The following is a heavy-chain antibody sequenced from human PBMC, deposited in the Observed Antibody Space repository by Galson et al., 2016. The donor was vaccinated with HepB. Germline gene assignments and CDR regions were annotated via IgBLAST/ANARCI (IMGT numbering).Heavy chain of an antibody. J-gene: IGHJ6*03. V-gene: IGHV4-61*01. CDR3: AKDFSSSWFYYMDV. CDR1: GGSVDTGRYF. Sequence: ETLSLTCTVSGGSVDTGRYFWSWIRQFPGKELEWIGSIYYSGSTHSNPPLNRRVTISIDTSKNQFSLKLSSVTAADTAVYYCAKDFSSSWFYYMDVWGKGTTVTVSS. CDR2: IYYSGST. D-gene: IGHD6-6*01.